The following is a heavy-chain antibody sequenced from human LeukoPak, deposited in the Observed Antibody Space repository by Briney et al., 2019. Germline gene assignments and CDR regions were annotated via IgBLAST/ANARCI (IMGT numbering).Heavy chain of an antibody. V-gene: IGHV3-23*01. CDR1: GLTFNTYA. CDR3: ATGCVGSPSCFTTGYDH. Sequence: PGGSLRLSCAVSGLTFNTYAMTWVRQAPGKGLEWVSGISDSGRDTYYSDSVKGRFSLSRDNSKSTVYLQMNSLRAEDTALSFCATGCVGSPSCFTTGYDHWGQGTLVTVSS. J-gene: IGHJ4*02. CDR2: ISDSGRDT. D-gene: IGHD1-26*01.